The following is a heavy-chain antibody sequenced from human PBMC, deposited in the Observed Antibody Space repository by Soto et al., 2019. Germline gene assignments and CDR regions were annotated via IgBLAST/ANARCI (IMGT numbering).Heavy chain of an antibody. Sequence: EVQLLESGGGLVQPGGSLRLSCAASGFTFSSYAMSWVRQAPGKGLEWVSAISGSGGSTYYADSVKGRFTISRDNSKNTLYLQMNGLRAEDTAVYYCAKDVILLWFGELLGYFDYWGQGTLVTVSS. CDR3: AKDVILLWFGELLGYFDY. CDR2: ISGSGGST. CDR1: GFTFSSYA. D-gene: IGHD3-10*01. J-gene: IGHJ4*02. V-gene: IGHV3-23*01.